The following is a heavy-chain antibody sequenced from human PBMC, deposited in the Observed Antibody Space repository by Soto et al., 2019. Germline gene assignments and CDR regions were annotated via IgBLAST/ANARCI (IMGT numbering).Heavy chain of an antibody. CDR3: ARDQKIAARAYGMGV. CDR1: GFTFSSYG. Sequence: PGGSLRLSCAASGFTFSSYGMHWVRQAPGKGLEWVAVIRYDGSNKYYADSVKGRFTISRDNSKNTLYLQMNSLRAEDTAVYYCARDQKIAARAYGMGVWGQGTTLSVSS. J-gene: IGHJ6*02. CDR2: IRYDGSNK. V-gene: IGHV3-33*01. D-gene: IGHD6-6*01.